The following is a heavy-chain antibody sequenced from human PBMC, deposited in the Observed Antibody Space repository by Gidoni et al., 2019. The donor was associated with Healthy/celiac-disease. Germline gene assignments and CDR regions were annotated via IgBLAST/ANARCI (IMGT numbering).Heavy chain of an antibody. Sequence: QVQLVESGGGLVKPGGSLRPSCEASGSTSSAYYMSWIRQAPGKGLEWFSYISSSSSYTNYADSVKGRFTISRDNAKNSLYLQMNSLRAEDTAVYYCARLTMVRGVVPNWFDPWGQGTLVTVSS. J-gene: IGHJ5*02. CDR2: ISSSSSYT. V-gene: IGHV3-11*05. CDR3: ARLTMVRGVVPNWFDP. D-gene: IGHD3-10*01. CDR1: GSTSSAYY.